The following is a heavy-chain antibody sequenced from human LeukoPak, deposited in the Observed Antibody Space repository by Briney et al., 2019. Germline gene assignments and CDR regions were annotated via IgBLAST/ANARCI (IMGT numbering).Heavy chain of an antibody. Sequence: GGSLRLSCAASGFTLSRYGMSWVRQAPGKGLEWVANIKQDGSEKYYVDSVKGRFTVSRDNTKNSLYLQMNSLRAEDTAVYYCTMIEWERWRGWGQGTLVTVSS. CDR3: TMIEWERWRG. CDR2: IKQDGSEK. J-gene: IGHJ4*02. D-gene: IGHD1-26*01. V-gene: IGHV3-7*01. CDR1: GFTLSRYG.